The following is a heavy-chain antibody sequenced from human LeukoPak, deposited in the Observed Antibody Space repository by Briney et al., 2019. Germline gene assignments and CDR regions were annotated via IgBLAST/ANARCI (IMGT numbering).Heavy chain of an antibody. CDR2: IYYSGST. CDR3: GVVQLAHFDY. V-gene: IGHV4-39*01. D-gene: IGHD6-13*01. Sequence: SETLSLTCTASGGSISSSSYYWGWIRQPPGKGLEWIGSIYYSGSTYYNPSLKGRVTISVDTSKNQFSLKLSSVTAADTAVYYCGVVQLAHFDYWGQGTLVTVSS. J-gene: IGHJ4*02. CDR1: GGSISSSSYY.